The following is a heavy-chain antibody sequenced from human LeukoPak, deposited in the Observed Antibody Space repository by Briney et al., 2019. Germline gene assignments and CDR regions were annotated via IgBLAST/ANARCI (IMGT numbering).Heavy chain of an antibody. V-gene: IGHV4-39*01. CDR3: ARHALGNYDILTGYYNFPDY. CDR1: GDSISSSSYF. J-gene: IGHJ4*02. CDR2: VYYSGST. Sequence: PSETLSLTCTVSGDSISSSSYFWAWIRQPPGKGLEWIGSVYYSGSTYYNPSLKSRVTISVDTSKNQFSLKLSSVTAADTAVYYCARHALGNYDILTGYYNFPDYWGQGTLVTVSS. D-gene: IGHD3-9*01.